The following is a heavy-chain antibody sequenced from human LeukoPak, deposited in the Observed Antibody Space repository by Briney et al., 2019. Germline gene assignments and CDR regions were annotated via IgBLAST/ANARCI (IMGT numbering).Heavy chain of an antibody. CDR3: ARHTPYYYDSNGYYPLDY. Sequence: KASETLSLTCTVSGGSISSYYWSWIRQPPGKGLEWIGYIYYSGSTNYNPSLKSRVTISVDTSKNQFSLKLSSVTAADTAVYYCARHTPYYYDSNGYYPLDYWGQGTLVTVSS. CDR2: IYYSGST. J-gene: IGHJ4*02. V-gene: IGHV4-59*08. CDR1: GGSISSYY. D-gene: IGHD3-22*01.